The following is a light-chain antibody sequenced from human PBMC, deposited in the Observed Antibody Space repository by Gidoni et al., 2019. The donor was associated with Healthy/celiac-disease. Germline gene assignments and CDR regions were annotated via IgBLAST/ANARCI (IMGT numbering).Light chain of an antibody. Sequence: DIRTSQEPSSQSASVGDRVTITCRASQSISSYLNWYQQKPGKAPKLLIYAASSLQSGVPSRFSGSGSGTDFTLTISSLQPEDFATYYCQQSYSTPWTFGQGTKVEIK. CDR1: QSISSY. J-gene: IGKJ1*01. V-gene: IGKV1-39*01. CDR3: QQSYSTPWT. CDR2: AAS.